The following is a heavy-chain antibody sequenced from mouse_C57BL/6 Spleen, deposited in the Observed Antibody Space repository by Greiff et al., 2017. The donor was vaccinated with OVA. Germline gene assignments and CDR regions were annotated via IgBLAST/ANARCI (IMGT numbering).Heavy chain of an antibody. Sequence: DVQLVESGGDLVKPGGSLKLSCAASGFTFSSYGMSWVRQTPDKRLEWVATISSGGSYTYYPDSVKGRFTISRDNAKNTLYLQMSSLKSEDTAMYYCARHYGNYFDYWGQGTTLTVSS. CDR2: ISSGGSYT. D-gene: IGHD2-1*01. CDR3: ARHYGNYFDY. J-gene: IGHJ2*01. CDR1: GFTFSSYG. V-gene: IGHV5-6*01.